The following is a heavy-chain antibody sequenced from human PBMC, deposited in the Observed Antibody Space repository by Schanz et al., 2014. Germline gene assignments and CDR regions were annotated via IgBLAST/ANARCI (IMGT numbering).Heavy chain of an antibody. Sequence: EVQLLESGGGLVQPGESLRLSCVASGFTFFGSFAMSWVRQAPGKGLEWVSGMSGSGSTADYADSVKGRFTISRDNSRKTLYLQMNSLRADDTAVYYCAKDLYNYGIFDSWGQGTLVTVSS. CDR1: GFTFFGSFA. J-gene: IGHJ5*01. CDR3: AKDLYNYGIFDS. V-gene: IGHV3-23*01. D-gene: IGHD3-16*01. CDR2: MSGSGSTA.